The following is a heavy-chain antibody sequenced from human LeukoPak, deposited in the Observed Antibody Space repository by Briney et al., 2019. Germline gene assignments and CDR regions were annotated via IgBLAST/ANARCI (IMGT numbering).Heavy chain of an antibody. J-gene: IGHJ4*02. Sequence: GGSLRLSCAASGFTFSSYAMSWVRQAPGKGLEWVSAISGSGGSTYYADSVKGRFTISRDNSKNTLFLQMNSLRAEDTAVYYCAKETSDLSSSGWSDYWGQGTLVTVSS. D-gene: IGHD6-19*01. CDR3: AKETSDLSSSGWSDY. V-gene: IGHV3-23*01. CDR1: GFTFSSYA. CDR2: ISGSGGST.